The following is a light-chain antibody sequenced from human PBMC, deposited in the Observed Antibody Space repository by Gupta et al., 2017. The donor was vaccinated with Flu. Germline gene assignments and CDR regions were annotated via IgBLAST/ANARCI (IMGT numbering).Light chain of an antibody. Sequence: IVLTQSPATLSLSPGERATLSCRARQRVSSSLAWYQQKPGQAPRLLIYDASNRVTGIPARFSGSGSVTDFTLTISSLEPEDFAVYYCQQSSNWPPTFGQGTRLEIK. V-gene: IGKV3-11*01. CDR2: DAS. CDR3: QQSSNWPPT. CDR1: QRVSSS. J-gene: IGKJ5*01.